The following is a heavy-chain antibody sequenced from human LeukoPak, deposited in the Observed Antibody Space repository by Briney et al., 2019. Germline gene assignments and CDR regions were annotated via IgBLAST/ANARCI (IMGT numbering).Heavy chain of an antibody. J-gene: IGHJ4*02. CDR3: ASTTTYYYDSSGYYLGY. Sequence: SETLSLTCTVSGGSISSSSYYWGWIRQPPGKGLEWIGYIYYSGSTNYNPSLKSRVTISVDTSKNQFSLKLSSVTAADTAVYYCASTTTYYYDSSGYYLGYWGQGTLVTVSS. CDR2: IYYSGST. D-gene: IGHD3-22*01. V-gene: IGHV4-61*05. CDR1: GGSISSSSYY.